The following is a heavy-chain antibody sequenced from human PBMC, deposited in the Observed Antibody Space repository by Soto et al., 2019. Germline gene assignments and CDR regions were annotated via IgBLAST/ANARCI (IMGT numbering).Heavy chain of an antibody. CDR1: GFTFSDYY. Sequence: QVQLVESGGGLVKPGGSLRLSCAASGFTFSDYYMSWIRQAPGKGLEWVSYISSSSSYTNYAYSVKGRFTISRDNAKNPLYLQMNSLRAEDTAVYYCASSYSTDDASDIWGQGTMVTVSS. D-gene: IGHD2-2*01. J-gene: IGHJ3*02. V-gene: IGHV3-11*06. CDR2: ISSSSSYT. CDR3: ASSYSTDDASDI.